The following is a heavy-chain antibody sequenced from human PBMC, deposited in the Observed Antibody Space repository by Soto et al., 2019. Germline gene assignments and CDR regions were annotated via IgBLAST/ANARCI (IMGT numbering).Heavy chain of an antibody. D-gene: IGHD6-19*01. J-gene: IGHJ6*02. CDR2: ISYDGSNK. V-gene: IGHV3-30*18. CDR1: GFTFSSYG. Sequence: PGGALRLSCEASGFTFSSYGMHWVRQAPGKGLKWVAVISYDGSNKYYADSVKGRFTISRDNSKNTLYLQMNSLRAEDTAVYYCAKGGTGYSSGSRYYYYYYGMDVWGQGTTVTVSS. CDR3: AKGGTGYSSGSRYYYYYYGMDV.